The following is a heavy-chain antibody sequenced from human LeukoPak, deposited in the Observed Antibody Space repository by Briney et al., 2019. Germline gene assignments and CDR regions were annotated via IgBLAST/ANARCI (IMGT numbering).Heavy chain of an antibody. V-gene: IGHV3-49*04. CDR3: SRAYSTGWLGINDF. D-gene: IGHD6-19*01. CDR2: IRNKANGGTA. CDR1: GFTFSDYA. Sequence: PGGSLRLSCTASGFTFSDYAMTWVRQAPGKGLEWVGFIRNKANGGTADYAASLKGRFTISRDDSKTIAYLQMNSLKNEDTAVYFCSRAYSTGWLGINDFWGQGALVTVSS. J-gene: IGHJ4*02.